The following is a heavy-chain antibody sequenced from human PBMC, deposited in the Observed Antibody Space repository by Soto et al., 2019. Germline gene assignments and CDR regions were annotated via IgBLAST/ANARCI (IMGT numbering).Heavy chain of an antibody. D-gene: IGHD3-10*01. CDR1: GGSISSYY. V-gene: IGHV4-59*08. J-gene: IGHJ4*02. Sequence: QVQLQESGPGLVKPSETLSLTCTVSGGSISSYYWSWIRQPPGKGLEWIGYIYYSGSTNYNPSLKSRXXIXVVXSKNQFSLKLSSVTAADTAVYYCARLSVRGVILDYWGQGTLVTVSS. CDR3: ARLSVRGVILDY. CDR2: IYYSGST.